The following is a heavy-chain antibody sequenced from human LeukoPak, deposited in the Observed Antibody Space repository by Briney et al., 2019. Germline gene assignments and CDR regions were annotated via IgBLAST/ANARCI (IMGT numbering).Heavy chain of an antibody. J-gene: IGHJ4*02. CDR1: GFTFSSYG. D-gene: IGHD1-26*01. CDR3: ATDKVGAAGPREYYFDY. Sequence: GGSLRLSCAASGFTFSSYGMHWVRQAPGKGLEWVTVISYDGSNKYYADSVKGRFTISRDNSKNTLYLQMNSLRAEDTAVYYCATDKVGAAGPREYYFDYWGQGTLVTVSS. CDR2: ISYDGSNK. V-gene: IGHV3-30*03.